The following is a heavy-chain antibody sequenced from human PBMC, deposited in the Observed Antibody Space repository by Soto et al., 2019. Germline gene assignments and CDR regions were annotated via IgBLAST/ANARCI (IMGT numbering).Heavy chain of an antibody. Sequence: GGSLRLSFAASGFIFRIYAMNWVLQAPGKGLQSVSVITGSGDDKYYADSPKGRLTTSRDNSKHMPYVETNSMRAEHTAVYYCAKAISGYNAPLDHWGQGTRVTVSS. CDR1: GFIFRIYA. CDR3: AKAISGYNAPLDH. V-gene: IGHV3-23*01. D-gene: IGHD1-20*01. J-gene: IGHJ4*02. CDR2: ITGSGDDK.